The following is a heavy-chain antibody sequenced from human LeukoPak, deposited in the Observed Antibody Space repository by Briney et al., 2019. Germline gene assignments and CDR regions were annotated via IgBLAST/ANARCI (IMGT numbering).Heavy chain of an antibody. J-gene: IGHJ5*02. V-gene: IGHV3-15*01. D-gene: IGHD1-26*01. Sequence: GGSLRLSCAASGFTLSSAWMSWVRQAPGKGLEWLGRVKSKSDGGTTDYAAPVKGRFTISRDDSKSPVYLQMDSLKTEDTALYYCTTLGANGPWGQGTQVTVSS. CDR3: TTLGANGP. CDR2: VKSKSDGGTT. CDR1: GFTLSSAW.